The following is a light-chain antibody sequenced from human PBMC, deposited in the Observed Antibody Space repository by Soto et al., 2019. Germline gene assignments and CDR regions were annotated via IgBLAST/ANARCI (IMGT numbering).Light chain of an antibody. Sequence: DIQMTQSPSSLSASVGDRVTITCRTSQSISTYLNWYQQKRGKAPKLLIYGVFSLESGVPSRFSGGGPVTDSSPTIRSLQPNAFAVYYCQHSYSTPPTVGQRTKVEIK. V-gene: IGKV1-39*01. CDR3: QHSYSTPPT. J-gene: IGKJ2*01. CDR1: QSISTY. CDR2: GVF.